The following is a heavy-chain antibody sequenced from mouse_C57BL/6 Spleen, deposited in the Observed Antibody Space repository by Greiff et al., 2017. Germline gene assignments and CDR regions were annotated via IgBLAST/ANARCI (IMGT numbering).Heavy chain of an antibody. CDR2: IDPENGDT. CDR3: TTGCLLLLGDAMDY. D-gene: IGHD1-1*01. Sequence: EVQRVESGAELVRPGASVKLSCTASGFNIKDDYMHWVKQRPEQGLEWIGWIDPENGDTEYASKFQGKATITADTSSNTAYLQLSSLTSKDTAVYYCTTGCLLLLGDAMDYWGQGTSVTGSS. CDR1: GFNIKDDY. V-gene: IGHV14-4*01. J-gene: IGHJ4*01.